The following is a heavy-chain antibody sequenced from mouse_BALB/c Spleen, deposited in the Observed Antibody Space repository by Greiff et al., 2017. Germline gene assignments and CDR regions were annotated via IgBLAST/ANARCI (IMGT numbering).Heavy chain of an antibody. CDR1: GFTFSSYG. D-gene: IGHD3-3*01. J-gene: IGHJ1*01. Sequence: EVNVVESGGGLVQPGGSLKLSCAASGFTFSSYGMSWVRQTPDKRLELVATINSNGGSTYYPDSVKGRFTISRDNAKNTLYLQMSSLKSEDTAMYYCAREGTGWYFDVWGAGTTVTVSS. CDR2: INSNGGST. V-gene: IGHV5-6-3*01. CDR3: AREGTGWYFDV.